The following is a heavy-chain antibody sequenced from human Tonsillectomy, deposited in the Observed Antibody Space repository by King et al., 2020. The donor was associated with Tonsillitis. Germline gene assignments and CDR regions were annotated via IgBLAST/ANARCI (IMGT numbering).Heavy chain of an antibody. V-gene: IGHV3-23*04. CDR1: GFTFSSYD. CDR3: AKDRSGTTVVTPNWFDP. D-gene: IGHD4-23*01. Sequence: VQLVESGGGLVQPGGSLRLSCAASGFTFSSYDMSWARQAPGKGLEGVSAISGSGCSTYYADPVKGRFTISRDNSNNTLYLQMNSLRAGYTAVYYCAKDRSGTTVVTPNWFDPCGAGTLCTVSS. CDR2: ISGSGCST. J-gene: IGHJ5*02.